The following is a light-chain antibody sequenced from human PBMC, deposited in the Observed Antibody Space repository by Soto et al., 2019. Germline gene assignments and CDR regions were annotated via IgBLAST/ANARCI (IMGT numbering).Light chain of an antibody. J-gene: IGLJ3*02. V-gene: IGLV1-40*01. Sequence: QSALTQPPSVSGAPGQRVTISCTGSDSNIGAGYDVHWYQQLPGTAPKVLIERDNNRASGVPDRFSGSKSGTSGSLAITGLQAEDEADYYCQSYDASLSGSVFGGGTKLTVL. CDR2: RDN. CDR3: QSYDASLSGSV. CDR1: DSNIGAGYD.